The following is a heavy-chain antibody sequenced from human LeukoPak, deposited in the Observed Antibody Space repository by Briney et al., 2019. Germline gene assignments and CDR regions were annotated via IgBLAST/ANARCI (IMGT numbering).Heavy chain of an antibody. D-gene: IGHD5-24*01. V-gene: IGHV4-59*01. CDR2: IYYSGST. CDR1: GGSISSYY. CDR3: AREGDGYNPDYFDY. Sequence: SETLSLTCTVSGGSISSYYWSWIRQPPGKGLERIGYIYYSGSTNYNPSLKSRVTISVDTSKNQFSLKLSSVTAADTAVYYCAREGDGYNPDYFDYWGQGTLVTVSS. J-gene: IGHJ4*02.